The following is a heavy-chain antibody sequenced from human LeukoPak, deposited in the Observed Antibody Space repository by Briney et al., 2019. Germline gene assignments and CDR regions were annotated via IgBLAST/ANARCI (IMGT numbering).Heavy chain of an antibody. Sequence: AGGSLRLSCAASGFSFSNYGMHWVRQAPGKGLEWVAVIWYDGSNKYYADSVKGRFTISRDNSKNTLYVQMSSLRAEDTAVYYCVREPYCSGGSCYTSGFDCWGQGTLVTVSS. CDR2: IWYDGSNK. CDR3: VREPYCSGGSCYTSGFDC. V-gene: IGHV3-33*01. CDR1: GFSFSNYG. D-gene: IGHD2-15*01. J-gene: IGHJ4*02.